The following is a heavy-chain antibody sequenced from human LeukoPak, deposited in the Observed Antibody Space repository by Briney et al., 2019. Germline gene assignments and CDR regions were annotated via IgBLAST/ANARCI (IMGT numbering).Heavy chain of an antibody. CDR1: GYTFTSYY. CDR3: ARDLYAFDI. J-gene: IGHJ3*02. V-gene: IGHV1-46*01. CDR2: INPSGGSK. Sequence: ASVKVSCKSSGYTFTSYYMQWVRQPPAQGFEWMGIINPSGGSKSYAQKFQGRVTMTRDTSTSTVYMELSSLRSEDTAVYYCARDLYAFDIWGQGTMVTVSS.